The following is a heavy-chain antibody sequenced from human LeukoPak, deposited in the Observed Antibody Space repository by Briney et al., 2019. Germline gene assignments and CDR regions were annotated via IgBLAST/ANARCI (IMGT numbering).Heavy chain of an antibody. Sequence: PSETLSLTCAVYGGSFSGYYWSWIRQPPGKGQEWIGEINHSGSTNYNPSLKSRVTISVDTSKNQFSLKLSSVTAADAAVYYCARHYGPWGQGTLVTVSS. J-gene: IGHJ4*02. CDR3: ARHYGP. D-gene: IGHD3-16*01. CDR2: INHSGST. CDR1: GGSFSGYY. V-gene: IGHV4-34*01.